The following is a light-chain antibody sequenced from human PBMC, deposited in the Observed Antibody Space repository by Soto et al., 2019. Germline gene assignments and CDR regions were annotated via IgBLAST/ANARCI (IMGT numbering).Light chain of an antibody. CDR3: QQRSDWPYD. Sequence: EIVLTQSPATLSLSPGERATLSCRASQSVGSYLAWYQQKPGQPPRLLIYDASNRATGIPARFSGSGSGTEFTLTISSLDPEDFAVYYCQQRSDWPYDFGQGTKLDI. CDR2: DAS. V-gene: IGKV3-11*01. J-gene: IGKJ2*01. CDR1: QSVGSY.